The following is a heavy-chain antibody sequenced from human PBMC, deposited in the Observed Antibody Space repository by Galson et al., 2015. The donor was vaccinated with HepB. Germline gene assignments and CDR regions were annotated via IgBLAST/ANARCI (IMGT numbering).Heavy chain of an antibody. CDR3: ARDRLHSLDY. Sequence: SVKVSCKASGYSFTSNGISRVRQAPGQGLEWLGWISINSGNTNYAQRLQGRVTLTRDTSTNTAYMELRRLRSDDAAVYYCARDRLHSLDYWGQGTLVTVSS. CDR2: ISINSGNT. V-gene: IGHV1-18*04. J-gene: IGHJ4*02. CDR1: GYSFTSNG.